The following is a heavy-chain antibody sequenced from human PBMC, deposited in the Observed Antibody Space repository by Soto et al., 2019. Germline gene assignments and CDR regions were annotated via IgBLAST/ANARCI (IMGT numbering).Heavy chain of an antibody. CDR3: AREYTKTVAGPTPYYIDY. Sequence: TSETLSLTCSVSGDSTSSYYWSWIRQPAGKGLEWIGRIYQSGDTNYNPSLKSRVSMSVDTSKNQFSLKLSSVTAADTAVYYCAREYTKTVAGPTPYYIDYWGQGTLVTVSS. J-gene: IGHJ4*02. V-gene: IGHV4-4*07. CDR1: GDSTSSYY. D-gene: IGHD6-19*01. CDR2: IYQSGDT.